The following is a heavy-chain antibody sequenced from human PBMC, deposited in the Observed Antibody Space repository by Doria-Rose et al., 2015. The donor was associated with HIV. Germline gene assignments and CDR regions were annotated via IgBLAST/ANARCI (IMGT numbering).Heavy chain of an antibody. V-gene: IGHV4-34*01. J-gene: IGHJ4*02. CDR2: INHSGSP. Sequence: NWIRQPPGKGLEWIGEINHSGSPNYNPSLKSRVTMSVDTSRKQFSLKLNSVTAADTAVYYCARAGPEYYFDSWGQGTLVTVPS. CDR3: ARAGPEYYFDS.